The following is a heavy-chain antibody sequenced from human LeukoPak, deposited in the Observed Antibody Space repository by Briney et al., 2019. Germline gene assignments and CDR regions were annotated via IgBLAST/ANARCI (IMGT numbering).Heavy chain of an antibody. CDR3: TRGGDY. CDR2: IKEDGSQT. CDR1: GFTFSRYW. Sequence: PGGSLRLSCAASGFTFSRYWMNWVRQAPGKGLEWLANIKEDGSQTYHVDSVKGRFTISRDNAKSTLYLQMNSLRGEDTAVYYCTRGGDYWGQGTWSPSPQ. J-gene: IGHJ4*02. V-gene: IGHV3-7*01.